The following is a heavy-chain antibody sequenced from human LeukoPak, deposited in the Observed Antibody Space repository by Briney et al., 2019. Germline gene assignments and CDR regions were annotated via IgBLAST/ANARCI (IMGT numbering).Heavy chain of an antibody. V-gene: IGHV1-69*13. CDR1: GGTFSSYA. CDR3: ARASYYYDSSGYYSTGYYYYGMDV. Sequence: WASVKVSCKASGGTFSSYAISWVRQARGQGLEWMGGIIPIFGTANYAQKFQGRVTITADESTSTAYMELSSLRSEDTAVYYCARASYYYDSSGYYSTGYYYYGMDVWGQGTTVTVSS. D-gene: IGHD3-22*01. CDR2: IIPIFGTA. J-gene: IGHJ6*02.